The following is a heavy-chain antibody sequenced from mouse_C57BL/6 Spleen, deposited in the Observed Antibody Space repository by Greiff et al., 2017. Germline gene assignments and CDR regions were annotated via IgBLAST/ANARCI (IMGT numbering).Heavy chain of an antibody. CDR2: IWSDGST. CDR3: ARHERDYYGSSLDY. V-gene: IGHV2-6-1*01. Sequence: QVQLKESGPGLVAPSQSLSITCTVSGFSLTSYGVHWVRQPPGKGLEWLVVIWSDGSTTYNSALKSRLSISKDNSKSQVFLKMNSLQTDDTAMYYCARHERDYYGSSLDYWGQGTTLTVSS. D-gene: IGHD1-1*01. J-gene: IGHJ2*01. CDR1: GFSLTSYG.